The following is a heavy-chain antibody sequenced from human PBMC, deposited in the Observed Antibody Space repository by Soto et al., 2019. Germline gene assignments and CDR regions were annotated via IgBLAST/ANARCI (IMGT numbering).Heavy chain of an antibody. J-gene: IGHJ6*02. Sequence: PGGSLRLSCAASGFAFRSYNMNWVRQAPGKGLEWVASISSGSSNIYYADSVKGRFTISRDNAKNSLSLQMDSLRAEDSAVYYCASATVVAETFDFWGQGTTVTVSS. CDR3: ASATVVAETFDF. CDR2: ISSGSSNI. CDR1: GFAFRSYN. V-gene: IGHV3-21*01. D-gene: IGHD2-15*01.